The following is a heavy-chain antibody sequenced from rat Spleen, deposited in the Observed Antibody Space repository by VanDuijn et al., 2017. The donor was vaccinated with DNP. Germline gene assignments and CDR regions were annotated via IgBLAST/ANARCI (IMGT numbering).Heavy chain of an antibody. CDR3: VRWNSGHFDY. V-gene: IGHV5-22*01. D-gene: IGHD4-3*01. J-gene: IGHJ2*01. Sequence: EVQLVESGGGLVRPGRSLKLSCAASGFTFSAYYVAWVRQAPTKGLEWVAYIRYDGGSTKYGDSVKGRFTISRDNAKNTLYLQMNSLRSEDLATYYCVRWNSGHFDYWGQGVMVPVSS. CDR2: IRYDGGST. CDR1: GFTFSAYY.